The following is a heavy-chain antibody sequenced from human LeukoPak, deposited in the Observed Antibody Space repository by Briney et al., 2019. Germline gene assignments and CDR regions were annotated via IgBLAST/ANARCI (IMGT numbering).Heavy chain of an antibody. V-gene: IGHV3-20*04. Sequence: PGGSLRLSCAASGFTFDDFGMSWVRQAPGKGLEWVSDINWNGGSTGYADSVKGRFTISRDNTKNSLLLQMNSLGVEDTAVYYCARRFTGSAWFPLGYWGQGTLVTVSS. J-gene: IGHJ4*02. CDR3: ARRFTGSAWFPLGY. CDR1: GFTFDDFG. CDR2: INWNGGST. D-gene: IGHD6-19*01.